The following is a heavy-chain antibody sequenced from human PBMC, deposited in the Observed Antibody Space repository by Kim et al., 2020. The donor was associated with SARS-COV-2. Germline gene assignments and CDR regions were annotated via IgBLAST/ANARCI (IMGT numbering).Heavy chain of an antibody. CDR3: AKRSYVVVPAAAYFDY. V-gene: IGHV3-23*01. J-gene: IGHJ4*02. CDR2: ISGSGGST. D-gene: IGHD2-2*01. CDR1: GFTFSSYA. Sequence: GGSLRLSCAASGFTFSSYAMSWVRQAPGKGLEWVSAISGSGGSTYYADSVKGRFTISRDNSKNTLYLQMNSLRAEDTAVYYCAKRSYVVVPAAAYFDYWGQGTLVTVSS.